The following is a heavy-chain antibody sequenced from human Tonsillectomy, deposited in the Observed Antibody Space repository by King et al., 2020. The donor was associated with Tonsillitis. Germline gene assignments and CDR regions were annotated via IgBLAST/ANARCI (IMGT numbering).Heavy chain of an antibody. CDR2: ISAYNGNT. J-gene: IGHJ6*02. Sequence: QLVQSGAEVKKPGASVKVSCKASGYTFTSYGISWVRQAPGQGLEWMGWISAYNGNTNYAQKLQGRVTMTTDTSTSTAYMELRSLRSDDTAVYYFARPLPKLRYFVWSSYSSGMDVWGQGTPVTVSS. CDR1: GYTFTSYG. V-gene: IGHV1-18*04. D-gene: IGHD3-9*01. CDR3: ARPLPKLRYFVWSSYSSGMDV.